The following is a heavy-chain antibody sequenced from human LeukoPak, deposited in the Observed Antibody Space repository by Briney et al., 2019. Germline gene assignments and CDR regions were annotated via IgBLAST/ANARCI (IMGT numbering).Heavy chain of an antibody. CDR2: ISWNSGSI. V-gene: IGHV3-9*01. CDR1: GFTVSSNY. CDR3: AKDLGLLPQYFQH. D-gene: IGHD2-15*01. Sequence: PGGSLRLSCAASGFTVSSNYMSWVRQAPGKGLEWVSGISWNSGSIGYADSVKGRFTISRDNAKNSLYLQMNSLRAEDTALYYCAKDLGLLPQYFQHWGQGTLVTVSS. J-gene: IGHJ1*01.